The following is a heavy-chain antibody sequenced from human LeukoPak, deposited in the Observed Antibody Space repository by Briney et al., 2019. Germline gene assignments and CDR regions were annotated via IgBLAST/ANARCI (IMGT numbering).Heavy chain of an antibody. CDR1: GGSISSYY. D-gene: IGHD2-2*01. CDR3: ARGPRLDQLLFGWFDP. Sequence: SETLSLTCTVSGGSISSYYWSWIRQPPGKGLEWIGEINHSGSTNYNPSLKSRVTISVDTSKNQFSLKLSSVTAADTAVYYCARGPRLDQLLFGWFDPWGQGTLVTVSS. CDR2: INHSGST. J-gene: IGHJ5*02. V-gene: IGHV4-34*01.